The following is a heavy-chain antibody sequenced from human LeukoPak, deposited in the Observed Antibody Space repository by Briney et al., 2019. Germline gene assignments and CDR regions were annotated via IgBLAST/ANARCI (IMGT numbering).Heavy chain of an antibody. CDR3: ARRTFSINYYYFDY. CDR1: GGSFSGHY. J-gene: IGHJ4*02. V-gene: IGHV4-34*01. Sequence: SETLSLTCAVYGGSFSGHYWSWTRQPPGKGLEWIGEIHPSGSTSYNPSLKSRVTISVDTSKNQLSLKLSSVTAADTAVYFCARRTFSINYYYFDYWGQGTLVTVSS. D-gene: IGHD3-16*01. CDR2: IHPSGST.